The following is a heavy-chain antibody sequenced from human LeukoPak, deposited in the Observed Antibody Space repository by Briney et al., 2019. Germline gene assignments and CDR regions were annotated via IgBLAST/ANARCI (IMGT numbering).Heavy chain of an antibody. J-gene: IGHJ4*02. V-gene: IGHV3-43D*04. Sequence: KPGGSLRLSCAASGFTFDDYAMHWVRQAPGKGLEWVSLINWDGGSTYYADSARGRFTISRDNSKNSLYLQMNSLRAEDTALYYCTATRDKYVWGSYLSDHWGQGTLVTVSS. D-gene: IGHD3-16*02. CDR2: INWDGGST. CDR1: GFTFDDYA. CDR3: TATRDKYVWGSYLSDH.